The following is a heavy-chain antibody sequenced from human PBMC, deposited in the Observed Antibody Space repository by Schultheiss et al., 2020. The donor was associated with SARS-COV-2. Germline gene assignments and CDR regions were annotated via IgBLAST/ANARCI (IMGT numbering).Heavy chain of an antibody. J-gene: IGHJ4*02. D-gene: IGHD3-3*01. Sequence: GESLKISCAASGFSFRSAEMTGVRKAPGMGAAWVSSMSGSSGTACYAASVRGRFTVSRDNSKNTVNLQMNSLTTEDTARYFCAKGRFNEPIDSWGLGTLVTVSS. CDR2: MSGSSGTA. CDR3: AKGRFNEPIDS. V-gene: IGHV3-23*01. CDR1: GFSFRSAE.